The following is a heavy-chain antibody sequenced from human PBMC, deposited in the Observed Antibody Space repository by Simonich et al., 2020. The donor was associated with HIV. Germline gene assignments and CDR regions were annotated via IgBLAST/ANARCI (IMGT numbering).Heavy chain of an antibody. J-gene: IGHJ4*02. Sequence: QVQLVQSGAEVKKPGASVKVSCKASGYTFTNYFITWVRQAPGQGLEWMGWINPYNLNTNYEQKLQELQGRVTMTTDTSTSTVYMELRSLTSDDTAVYYCARGTRFDYWGQGTLVIVSS. V-gene: IGHV1-18*01. CDR2: INPYNLNT. CDR1: GYTFTNYF. CDR3: ARGTRFDY. D-gene: IGHD1-7*01.